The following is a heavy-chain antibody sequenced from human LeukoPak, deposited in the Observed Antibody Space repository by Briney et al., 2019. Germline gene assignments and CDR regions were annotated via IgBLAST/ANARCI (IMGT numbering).Heavy chain of an antibody. J-gene: IGHJ4*02. Sequence: SETLSLTCTVSGGSISSYYWSWIRQPPGKGLEWIGYIYYSGSTNYNPSLKSRVTISVGTSKNQFSLKLSSVTAADTAVYYCARDLGGSGNDYWGQGTLVTVSS. CDR1: GGSISSYY. V-gene: IGHV4-59*01. D-gene: IGHD3-16*01. CDR3: ARDLGGSGNDY. CDR2: IYYSGST.